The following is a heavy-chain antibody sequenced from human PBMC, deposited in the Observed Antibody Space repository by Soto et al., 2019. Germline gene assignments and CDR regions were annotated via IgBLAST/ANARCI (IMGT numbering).Heavy chain of an antibody. V-gene: IGHV3-7*01. CDR2: IKQEGSEK. Sequence: PXVSLRLSCAASGFTFSSYWMSWVRQAPGKGLEWVANIKQEGSEKYYVDSVKGRFTISRDNAKNSLYLQMNSPRAEDTAVYYCARDTGVVTFGYWGQGTLVTVSS. CDR1: GFTFSSYW. J-gene: IGHJ4*02. D-gene: IGHD3-3*01. CDR3: ARDTGVVTFGY.